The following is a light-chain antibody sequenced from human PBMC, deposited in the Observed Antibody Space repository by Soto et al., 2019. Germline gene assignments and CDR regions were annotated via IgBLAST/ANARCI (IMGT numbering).Light chain of an antibody. CDR2: ASS. CDR1: SSDVGGYNY. Sequence: QSALTQPASVSGSPGQSITISCTGTSSDVGGYNYVSWYQHHAGKAPRLMIYASSNRPSGVSHRFSGSRSGNTASLTISGLQAEDEADYDGSSYTSGTTLDVFGTGTKLTVL. V-gene: IGLV2-14*01. CDR3: SSYTSGTTLDV. J-gene: IGLJ1*01.